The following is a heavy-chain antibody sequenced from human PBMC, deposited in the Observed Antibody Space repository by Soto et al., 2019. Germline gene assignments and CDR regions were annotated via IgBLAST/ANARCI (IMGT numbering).Heavy chain of an antibody. Sequence: EVHLLESGGGLVQPGGSLRLSCAASGFTFSSYTRPGVRRAQGRGLEWVSDISGSGGSPYYADSVQGRFTISRDNPKNTLFLQMNNLRAEDTATYYCAKARCSGDTCYVPDYWGHGTLVIVS. V-gene: IGHV3-23*01. D-gene: IGHD2-15*01. J-gene: IGHJ4*01. CDR2: ISGSGGSP. CDR3: AKARCSGDTCYVPDY. CDR1: GFTFSSYT.